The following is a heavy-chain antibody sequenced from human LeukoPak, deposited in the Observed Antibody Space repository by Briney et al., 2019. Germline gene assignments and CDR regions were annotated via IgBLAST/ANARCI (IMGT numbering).Heavy chain of an antibody. V-gene: IGHV3-23*01. CDR3: AKQSYARSLGE. CDR1: GFPFSDFS. CDR2: TNSGGTNT. J-gene: IGHJ4*02. Sequence: GGSLTLSCATSGFPFSDFSTTWVRHAPGKGLEWISTTNSGGTNTYYAESVKGRFTISRENSKHALYLQVSSLRVEDTAVYFCAKQSYARSLGEGGPGTLVTVSS. D-gene: IGHD3-16*01.